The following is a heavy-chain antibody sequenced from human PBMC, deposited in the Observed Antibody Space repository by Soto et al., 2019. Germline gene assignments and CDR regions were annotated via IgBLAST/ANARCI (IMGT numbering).Heavy chain of an antibody. CDR3: AREDDYGDFVFDY. J-gene: IGHJ4*02. V-gene: IGHV4-31*03. Sequence: SETLSLTCTVSGGSISSGGYYWSWIRQHPGKGLEWIGYIYYSGSTYYNPSLKSRVTISVDTSKNQFSLKLSSVTAADTAVYYCAREDDYGDFVFDYWGQGTLVTVSS. CDR2: IYYSGST. CDR1: GGSISSGGYY. D-gene: IGHD4-17*01.